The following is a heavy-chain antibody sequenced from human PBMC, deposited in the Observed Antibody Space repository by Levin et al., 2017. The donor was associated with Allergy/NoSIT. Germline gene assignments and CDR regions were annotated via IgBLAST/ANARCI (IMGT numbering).Heavy chain of an antibody. CDR1: GFTFSNYG. J-gene: IGHJ4*02. CDR3: AREFTASDGYYFDY. Sequence: GGSLRLSCAASGFTFSNYGMHWVRQPPGKGLEWVAVIWYDGENKYYADSVKGRFTISRDNSKNTLYLQISSLRAEDTGIYYCAREFTASDGYYFDYWGQGTLVTVSS. D-gene: IGHD3-3*01. CDR2: IWYDGENK. V-gene: IGHV3-33*01.